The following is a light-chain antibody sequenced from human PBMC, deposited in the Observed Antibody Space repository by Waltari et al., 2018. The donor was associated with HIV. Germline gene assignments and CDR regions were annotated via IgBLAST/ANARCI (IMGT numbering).Light chain of an antibody. CDR1: NLENKY. CDR3: QAWDSSVV. CDR2: QDF. V-gene: IGLV3-1*01. Sequence: SYDLAQAPSVSVSPGQTATITCSGDNLENKYVSWYQQRPGQSPILVIHQDFKRPSGIPERFSGSNSGDTATLTISGTQAMDEADYYCQAWDSSVVFGGGTKLTVL. J-gene: IGLJ2*01.